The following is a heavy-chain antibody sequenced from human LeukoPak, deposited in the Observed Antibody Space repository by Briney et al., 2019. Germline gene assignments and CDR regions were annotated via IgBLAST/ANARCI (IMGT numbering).Heavy chain of an antibody. Sequence: SETLSLTCTVSGYSISSGYYWGWVRQPPGKGLEWIGTIYHSGRTYNNPSLKSRVTISVDTSKNLFFLKLSSVTAADTAVYYCARTFSIATSGTASKIHWYFDVWGRGTLVAVSS. CDR3: ARTFSIATSGTASKIHWYFDV. CDR2: IYHSGRT. CDR1: GYSISSGYY. V-gene: IGHV4-38-2*02. J-gene: IGHJ2*01. D-gene: IGHD6-6*01.